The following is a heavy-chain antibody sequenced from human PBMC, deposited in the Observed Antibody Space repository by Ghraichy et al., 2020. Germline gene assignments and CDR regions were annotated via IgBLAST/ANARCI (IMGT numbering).Heavy chain of an antibody. D-gene: IGHD2-2*01. CDR3: ATKGEGTSAGWFDP. V-gene: IGHV4-34*01. CDR2: INHSGST. Sequence: SETLSLTCAVYGGSFSGYYWSWIRQPPGKGLEWIGEINHSGSTNYNPSLKSRVTISVDTSKNQFSLKLSSVTAADTAVYYCATKGEGTSAGWFDPWGQGTLVTVSS. J-gene: IGHJ5*02. CDR1: GGSFSGYY.